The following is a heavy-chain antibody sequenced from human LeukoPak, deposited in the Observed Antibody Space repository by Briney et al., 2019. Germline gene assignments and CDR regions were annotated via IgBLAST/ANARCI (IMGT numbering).Heavy chain of an antibody. CDR3: ARGTQRAVRDGRYYYYGMDV. CDR2: INHSGST. J-gene: IGHJ6*02. D-gene: IGHD6-25*01. Sequence: SETLSLTCAVYGGSFSGYYWSWIRQPPGKGLEWIGEINHSGSTNYNPSLKSRVTISVDTSKNQFSLKLSSVTAADTAVYYCARGTQRAVRDGRYYYYGMDVWGQGTTVTVSS. V-gene: IGHV4-34*01. CDR1: GGSFSGYY.